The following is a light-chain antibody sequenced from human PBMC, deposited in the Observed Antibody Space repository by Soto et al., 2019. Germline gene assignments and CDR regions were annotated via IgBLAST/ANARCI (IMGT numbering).Light chain of an antibody. CDR2: GAS. V-gene: IGKV3-20*01. Sequence: TQSPSSLSASVGDRVTITCRASQSISSNYLAWYQQKPGQAPRLLIYGASSRAPGIPDRFSGSGSGTTFTLTISRLEPEDFAVYYCQRYGRSPPITFGQGTRLEI. CDR1: QSISSNY. J-gene: IGKJ5*01. CDR3: QRYGRSPPIT.